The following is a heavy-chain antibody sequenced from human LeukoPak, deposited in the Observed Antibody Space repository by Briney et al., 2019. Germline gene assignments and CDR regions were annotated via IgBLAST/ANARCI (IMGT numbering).Heavy chain of an antibody. Sequence: XDXXXXETIYAQKFQGRVTMTEDTSTDTAYMELSSLRSEDTAVYYCAARVTYYYDSSGGGQQTYFDYWGQGTLVTVSS. J-gene: IGHJ4*02. CDR2: XDXXXXET. CDR3: AARVTYYYDSSGGGQQTYFDY. D-gene: IGHD3-22*01. V-gene: IGHV1-24*01.